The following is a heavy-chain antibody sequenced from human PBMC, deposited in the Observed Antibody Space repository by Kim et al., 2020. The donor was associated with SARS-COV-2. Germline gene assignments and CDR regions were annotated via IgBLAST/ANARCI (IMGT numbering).Heavy chain of an antibody. J-gene: IGHJ5*02. Sequence: SETLSLTCTVSGGSISSGGYYWSWIRQHPGKGLEWIGYIYYSGSTYYNPSLKSRVTISVDTSKNQFSLKLSSVTAADTAVYYCARDRVTMVRGVNRLGSWFDPWGQGTLVTVSS. CDR2: IYYSGST. CDR1: GGSISSGGYY. V-gene: IGHV4-31*03. CDR3: ARDRVTMVRGVNRLGSWFDP. D-gene: IGHD3-10*01.